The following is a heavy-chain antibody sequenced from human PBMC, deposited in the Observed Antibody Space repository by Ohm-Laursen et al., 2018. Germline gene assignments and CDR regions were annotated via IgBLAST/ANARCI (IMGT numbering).Heavy chain of an antibody. CDR1: GYTLTSYY. Sequence: ASVKVSCKASGYTLTSYYMHWVRQAPGQGLEWMGIINSSSGSTRYAQKFQGRVTMTRDTSTSTVYMELSSLRSEDTAVYYCARDQRRYFDWLSSGYYGMDVWGQGTTVTVSS. J-gene: IGHJ6*02. CDR2: INSSSGST. D-gene: IGHD3-9*01. CDR3: ARDQRRYFDWLSSGYYGMDV. V-gene: IGHV1-46*01.